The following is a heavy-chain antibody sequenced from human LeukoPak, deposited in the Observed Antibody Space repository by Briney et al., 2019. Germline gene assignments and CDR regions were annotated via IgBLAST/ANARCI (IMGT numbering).Heavy chain of an antibody. D-gene: IGHD4-17*01. V-gene: IGHV1-2*06. CDR2: INPNSGCT. CDR1: GYTFTGDY. CDR3: ARDGYGDYVCDY. Sequence: VSVKVSCKASGYTFTGDYMHWVRQAPGQGLEWMGRINPNSGCTNYAQKFHGRVTMTRDTSISTAYMELSRLRSDDTAVYYCARDGYGDYVCDYWGQGTLVTVSS. J-gene: IGHJ4*02.